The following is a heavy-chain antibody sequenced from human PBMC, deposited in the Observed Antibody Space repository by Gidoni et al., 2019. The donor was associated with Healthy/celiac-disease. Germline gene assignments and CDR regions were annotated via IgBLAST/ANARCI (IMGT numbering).Heavy chain of an antibody. Sequence: QVQLQQWGAGLLKPSETLSPTCAVYGGSFSGDYWSWIRQPPGKGLEWFGEINHSGSTNYNPSLKSRVTISVDTSKNQFSLKLSSVTAADTAVYYCARGLVVTYFDYWGQGTLVTVSS. J-gene: IGHJ4*02. CDR1: GGSFSGDY. D-gene: IGHD2-21*02. CDR3: ARGLVVTYFDY. CDR2: INHSGST. V-gene: IGHV4-34*01.